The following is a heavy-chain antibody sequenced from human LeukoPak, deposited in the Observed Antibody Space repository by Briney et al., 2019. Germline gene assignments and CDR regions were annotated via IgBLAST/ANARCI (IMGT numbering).Heavy chain of an antibody. Sequence: SETLSLTCTVSGGSISSSSYYWGWIRQPPGKGLEWIGSIYYSGSTYYNPSLKSRVTISVDTSKNQFSLKLSSVTAADTAVYYCARDWYYYDSSGYLGGYWGQGTLVTASS. V-gene: IGHV4-39*07. J-gene: IGHJ4*02. CDR3: ARDWYYYDSSGYLGGY. D-gene: IGHD3-22*01. CDR2: IYYSGST. CDR1: GGSISSSSYY.